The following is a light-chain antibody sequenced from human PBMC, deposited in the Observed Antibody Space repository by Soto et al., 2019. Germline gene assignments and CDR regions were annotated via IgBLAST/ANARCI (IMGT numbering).Light chain of an antibody. V-gene: IGLV2-11*01. CDR1: SSDVGGYNY. CDR3: HSYAGISYV. CDR2: DVS. J-gene: IGLJ1*01. Sequence: QSALTQPRSVSGSPGQSVAISCTGTSSDVGGYNYVSWYQQHQQHPGKAPKLMIYDVSKRPSGVPDRFSGSKSGNTASLTISGLQAEDEADYYCHSYAGISYVFGTGTKVTVL.